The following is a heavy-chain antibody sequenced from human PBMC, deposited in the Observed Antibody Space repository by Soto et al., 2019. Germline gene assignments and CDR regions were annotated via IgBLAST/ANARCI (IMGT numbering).Heavy chain of an antibody. Sequence: GGSLRLSCAASGFTFSSYGMHWVRQAPGKGLEWVAVIWYDGSNKYYADSVKGRFTISRDNSKNTLYLQMNSLRAEDTAVYYCARDGEDIVVVPAVPTPKKLYYYGMDVWGQGTTVTVSS. J-gene: IGHJ6*02. CDR3: ARDGEDIVVVPAVPTPKKLYYYGMDV. CDR2: IWYDGSNK. V-gene: IGHV3-33*01. D-gene: IGHD2-2*01. CDR1: GFTFSSYG.